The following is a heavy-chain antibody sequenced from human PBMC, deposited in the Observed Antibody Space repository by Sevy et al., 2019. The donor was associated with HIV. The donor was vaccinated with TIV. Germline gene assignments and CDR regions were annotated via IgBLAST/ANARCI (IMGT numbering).Heavy chain of an antibody. V-gene: IGHV1-69*13. J-gene: IGHJ6*02. CDR2: IIPIFGTA. CDR1: GYTFTSYD. Sequence: ASVKVSCKASGYTFTSYDINWVRQAPGQGLEWMGGIIPIFGTANYAQKFQGRVTITADESTSTAYMELSSLRSEDTAVYYCARRYRGNWPYYYYYGMDVWGQGTTVTVS. CDR3: ARRYRGNWPYYYYYGMDV. D-gene: IGHD1-1*01.